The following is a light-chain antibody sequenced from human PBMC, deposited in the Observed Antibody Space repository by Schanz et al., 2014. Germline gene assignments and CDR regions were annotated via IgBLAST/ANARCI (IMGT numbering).Light chain of an antibody. Sequence: QSALTQPRSMSGSPGQSVTISCTGTSGDVGEYNYVSWFQQYPGKAPKLMIYDVSTRPLGVPDRFSGSKSGITASLTISGXQAEDEADYYCCSYAGGYTWFFGGGTKLTVL. CDR2: DVS. J-gene: IGLJ2*01. CDR3: CSYAGGYTWF. CDR1: SGDVGEYNY. V-gene: IGLV2-11*01.